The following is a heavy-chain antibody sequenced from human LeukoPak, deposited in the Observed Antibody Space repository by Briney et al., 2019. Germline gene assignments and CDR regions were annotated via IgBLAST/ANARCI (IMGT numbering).Heavy chain of an antibody. V-gene: IGHV4-30-2*01. CDR2: IYHSGST. CDR3: ARTQTISGAFDI. Sequence: PSETLSLTCAVSGGSISSGGYSWSWIRQPPGKGLEWIGYIYHSGSTYYNPSLKSRVTISVDRSKNQFSLKPSSVTAADTAVYYCARTQTISGAFDIWGQGTMVTVSS. CDR1: GGSISSGGYS. J-gene: IGHJ3*02. D-gene: IGHD3-9*01.